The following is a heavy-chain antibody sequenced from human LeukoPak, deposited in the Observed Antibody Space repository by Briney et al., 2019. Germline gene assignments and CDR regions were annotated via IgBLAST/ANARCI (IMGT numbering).Heavy chain of an antibody. V-gene: IGHV1-18*04. J-gene: IGHJ6*04. CDR3: ARDEGGGAMVRGVTAYYYGMDV. CDR1: GYTFTSYG. Sequence: ASVKVSCKASGYTFTSYGTSWVRQAPGQGLEWMGWISAYNGNTNYAQKLQGRVTMTTDTSTSTAYMELRSLRSDDTAVYYCARDEGGGAMVRGVTAYYYGMDVWGKGTTVTVSS. D-gene: IGHD3-10*01. CDR2: ISAYNGNT.